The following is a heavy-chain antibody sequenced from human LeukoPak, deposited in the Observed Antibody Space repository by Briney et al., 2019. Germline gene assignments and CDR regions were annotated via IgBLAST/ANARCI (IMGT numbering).Heavy chain of an antibody. J-gene: IGHJ4*02. CDR1: GFIFSSYW. D-gene: IGHD5-18*01. CDR3: AKGFAGYSYGETCYFDY. CDR2: INRDGTIT. Sequence: GGSLRLSCAASGFIFSSYWMHWVRQVPGKGLIWVSRINRDGTITSYADSVKGRFTISRDDAKNSLYLQMNSLRAEDTALYYCAKGFAGYSYGETCYFDYWGQGTLVTVSS. V-gene: IGHV3-74*01.